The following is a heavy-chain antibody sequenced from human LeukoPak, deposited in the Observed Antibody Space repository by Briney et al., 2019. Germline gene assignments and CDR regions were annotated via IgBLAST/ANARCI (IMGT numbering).Heavy chain of an antibody. Sequence: GGSLRLSCAASGFTFSSYSMNWVRQAPGKGLEWVSSISSSSSYIYYADSVKGRFTISRDNAKNSLYLQMNSLRAEDTAVYYCARDGILRSLEWLPASYFDYWGQGTLVTVSS. D-gene: IGHD3-3*01. J-gene: IGHJ4*02. CDR3: ARDGILRSLEWLPASYFDY. CDR1: GFTFSSYS. V-gene: IGHV3-21*01. CDR2: ISSSSSYI.